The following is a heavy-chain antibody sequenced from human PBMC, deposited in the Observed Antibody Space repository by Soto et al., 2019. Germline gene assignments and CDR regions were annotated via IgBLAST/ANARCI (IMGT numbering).Heavy chain of an antibody. CDR1: GFTFRRYA. CDR2: IRVSGDST. D-gene: IGHD3-22*01. J-gene: IGHJ6*02. CDR3: AKGVTTADYYDGMDV. Sequence: EVQLLESGGGLVQPGGSLILSCAASGFTFRRYAMTWVRQAPGKGLEWVSSIRVSGDSTHYADSVKGRFTISRDNSRNTLYLQMNSLIAEDTAVYYCAKGVTTADYYDGMDVWGQGTTVTVSS. V-gene: IGHV3-23*01.